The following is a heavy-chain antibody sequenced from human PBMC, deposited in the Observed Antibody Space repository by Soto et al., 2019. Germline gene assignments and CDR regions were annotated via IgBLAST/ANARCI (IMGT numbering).Heavy chain of an antibody. Sequence: QVQLVQSGAEVKKPGASVKVSCKASGYTFTSYAMHWVRQAPGQRLEWMGWINAGNGNTKYSQKFQGRVTSTADKXASTAYMELSSLRSEDTAVYYCARGLWFGDQHFDYWGQGTLVTVSS. CDR3: ARGLWFGDQHFDY. V-gene: IGHV1-3*01. CDR1: GYTFTSYA. CDR2: INAGNGNT. J-gene: IGHJ4*02. D-gene: IGHD3-10*01.